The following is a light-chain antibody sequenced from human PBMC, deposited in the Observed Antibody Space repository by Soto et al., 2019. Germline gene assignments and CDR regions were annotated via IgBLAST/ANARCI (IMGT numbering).Light chain of an antibody. V-gene: IGKV3-15*01. Sequence: IVMTQSPVTMSVSPGERATLSCRASQSISTNLAWYQQKPYQAPMLLSYGSSTRSTGIPARFSGGGSGKEFTLTISSLQSEDFAVYYCQHYNNWPPLTFGQGKKVE. J-gene: IGKJ1*01. CDR2: GSS. CDR1: QSISTN. CDR3: QHYNNWPPLT.